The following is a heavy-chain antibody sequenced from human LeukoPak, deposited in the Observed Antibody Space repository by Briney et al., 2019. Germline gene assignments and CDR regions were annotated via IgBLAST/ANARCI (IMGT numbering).Heavy chain of an antibody. Sequence: ASETLSLTCTVSGGSISSYYWSWIRQPPGKGLEWIGYIYYSGSTNYNPSLKSRVTISVDTSKNQFSLKLSSVTAADTAVYYCARVGSGSYYYFDYWGQGTLVTVPS. V-gene: IGHV4-59*01. CDR3: ARVGSGSYYYFDY. D-gene: IGHD1-26*01. J-gene: IGHJ4*02. CDR2: IYYSGST. CDR1: GGSISSYY.